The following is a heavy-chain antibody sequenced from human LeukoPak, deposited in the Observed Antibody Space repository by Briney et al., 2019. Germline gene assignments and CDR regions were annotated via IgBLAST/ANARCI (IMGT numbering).Heavy chain of an antibody. Sequence: PTETLNLTSTVSGGAISTYYRSWIRQPPGNGLEWIGYIYYSGSTNSNPSLKSRVTISVDTSKNQFSLVLRSVTTADTAIYYYATGGSGRPIYFDYWGHGTLVTVSS. V-gene: IGHV4-59*01. CDR1: GGAISTYY. CDR2: IYYSGST. J-gene: IGHJ4*01. D-gene: IGHD6-19*01. CDR3: ATGGSGRPIYFDY.